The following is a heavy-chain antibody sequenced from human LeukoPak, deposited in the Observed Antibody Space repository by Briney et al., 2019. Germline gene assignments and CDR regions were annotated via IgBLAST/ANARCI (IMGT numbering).Heavy chain of an antibody. CDR3: ARNSHYYGSGTYYNWEDSMDV. J-gene: IGHJ6*03. CDR1: GDSISTYY. D-gene: IGHD3-10*01. CDR2: IYYRVTS. V-gene: IGHV4-59*12. Sequence: PSETLSLTCTVSGDSISTYYWSWIRQPPGKGLEWIGYIYYRVTSDYNPSLKSRVTMSVDMSTRQISLKLSSVTAADMAVYYCARNSHYYGSGTYYNWEDSMDVWGKGTTVTISS.